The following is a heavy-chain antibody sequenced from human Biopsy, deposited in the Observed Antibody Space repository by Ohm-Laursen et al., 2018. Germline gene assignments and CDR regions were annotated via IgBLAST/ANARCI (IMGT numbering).Heavy chain of an antibody. CDR3: ARDYDTSGYYYVS. CDR2: IFYRGST. J-gene: IGHJ5*01. D-gene: IGHD3-22*01. Sequence: PSETLSFTCPVSGGSISNNNYYWGWIRQPPGKGLEWIGSIFYRGSTHYKPSLKSRVNISVDTSKNQFSLKLNSVTAADTAVYYCARDYDTSGYYYVSWGQGTLVTVSS. CDR1: GGSISNNNYY. V-gene: IGHV4-39*01.